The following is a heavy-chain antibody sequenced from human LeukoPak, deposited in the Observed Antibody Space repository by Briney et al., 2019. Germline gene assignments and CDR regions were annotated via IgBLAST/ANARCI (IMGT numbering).Heavy chain of an antibody. CDR1: GFTFTTYW. V-gene: IGHV3-23*01. D-gene: IGHD6-19*01. Sequence: GGSLRLSCAASGFTFTTYWMHWVRQAPGKGLEWVSTIIETGASPYYADSVRGRFTVSRDSSKNMFYLQMNSLRAEDTAIYYCARRGAGSGGLDYWGQGTLVTVSS. J-gene: IGHJ4*02. CDR3: ARRGAGSGGLDY. CDR2: IIETGASP.